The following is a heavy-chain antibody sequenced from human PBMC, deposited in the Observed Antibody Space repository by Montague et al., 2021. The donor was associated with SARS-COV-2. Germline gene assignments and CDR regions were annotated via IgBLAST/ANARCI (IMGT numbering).Heavy chain of an antibody. D-gene: IGHD3-10*01. Sequence: SLRLSCAASGFTFSSYSMNWVRQAPGKGLQWVSSISSDSNNIYQVDSLKGRFTISRDNAKNSLYLQMNSLRVEDTAVYYCGRNEGGYGSGSFDNWGQGALVTVSS. CDR3: GRNEGGYGSGSFDN. V-gene: IGHV3-21*01. J-gene: IGHJ4*02. CDR1: GFTFSSYS. CDR2: ISSDSNNI.